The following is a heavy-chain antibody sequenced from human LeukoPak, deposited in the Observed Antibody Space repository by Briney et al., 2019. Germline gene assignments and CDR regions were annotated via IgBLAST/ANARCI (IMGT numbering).Heavy chain of an antibody. Sequence: GGSLRLSCAASGFTFDDYAMHWVRQAPGKGLEWVSGISWNSGSVGYADSVKGRFTISRDNAKNSLHLQMNSLRAEDTALYYCAKDEMAKSFRHFDYWGQGTLVTVSS. J-gene: IGHJ4*02. CDR2: ISWNSGSV. CDR3: AKDEMAKSFRHFDY. V-gene: IGHV3-9*01. D-gene: IGHD5-24*01. CDR1: GFTFDDYA.